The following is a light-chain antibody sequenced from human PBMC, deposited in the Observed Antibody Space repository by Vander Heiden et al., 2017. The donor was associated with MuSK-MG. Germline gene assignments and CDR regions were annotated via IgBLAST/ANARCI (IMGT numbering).Light chain of an antibody. CDR2: KAS. CDR3: QQYKSDSRT. CDR1: QSISSW. V-gene: IGKV1-5*03. J-gene: IGKJ1*01. Sequence: DIQMTQSPSTLSASVGDRVTITCRASQSISSWLAWYQQKPGKAPKLLSYKASSLESGVPSRVSGSGSGTEFTLTSRSLKPDDFATYYCQQYKSDSRTFGQGTKVDIK.